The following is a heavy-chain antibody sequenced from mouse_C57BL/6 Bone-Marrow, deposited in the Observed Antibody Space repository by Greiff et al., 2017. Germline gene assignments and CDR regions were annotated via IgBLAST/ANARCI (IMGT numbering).Heavy chain of an antibody. J-gene: IGHJ2*01. V-gene: IGHV1-81*01. CDR2: IYPRSGNT. Sequence: QVQLQQSGAELARPGASVKLSCKASGYTFTSYGISWVKQRTGQGLEWIGEIYPRSGNTYYNEKFKGKATLTADKSSSTAYMELRSLTSEDSAVYFCARDDYGGRDGSLDYWGQGTTLTVSS. D-gene: IGHD2-4*01. CDR3: ARDDYGGRDGSLDY. CDR1: GYTFTSYG.